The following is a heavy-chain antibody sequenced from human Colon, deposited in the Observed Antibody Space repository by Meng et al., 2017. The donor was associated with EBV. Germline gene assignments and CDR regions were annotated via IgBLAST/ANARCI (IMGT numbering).Heavy chain of an antibody. CDR1: GYTFINYA. CDR3: ARGGPYPDSSGFHWYFDL. J-gene: IGHJ2*01. V-gene: IGHV7-4-1*02. CDR2: INTHTGNP. Sequence: QVQLVYYGSELKKPGASVKVSCKASGYTFINYAINWVRQAPGQGLEGMGWINTHTGNPTYGQGFTGRFVLSSDTSVSTANLQISSLKAEDTAVYYCARGGPYPDSSGFHWYFDLWGRGTLVTVSS. D-gene: IGHD3-22*01.